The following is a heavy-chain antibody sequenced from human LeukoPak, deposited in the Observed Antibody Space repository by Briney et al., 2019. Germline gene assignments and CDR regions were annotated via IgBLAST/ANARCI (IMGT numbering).Heavy chain of an antibody. Sequence: GGSLRLSCAASGFTFDDYAMHWVRQAPGKGLEWVSGISWNSGSIDYADSVKGRLTISRDNAKSSLYLQMNSLRAEDTALYYCAKDDPSGWKFDYWGQGTLVTVSS. CDR1: GFTFDDYA. V-gene: IGHV3-9*01. D-gene: IGHD6-19*01. CDR2: ISWNSGSI. CDR3: AKDDPSGWKFDY. J-gene: IGHJ4*02.